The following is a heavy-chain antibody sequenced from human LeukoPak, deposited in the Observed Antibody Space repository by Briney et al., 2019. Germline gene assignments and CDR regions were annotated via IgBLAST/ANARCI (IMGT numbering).Heavy chain of an antibody. CDR3: ARGPRITIFGVVITEGPYYFDY. V-gene: IGHV4-34*01. J-gene: IGHJ4*02. CDR2: INHSGST. Sequence: SETLSLTCAVYGGSFSGYYWSWIRQPPGKGLEWIGEINHSGSTNYNPSLRSRVTISVDTSKNQSSLKLSSVTAADTAVYYCARGPRITIFGVVITEGPYYFDYWGQGTLVTVSS. D-gene: IGHD3-3*01. CDR1: GGSFSGYY.